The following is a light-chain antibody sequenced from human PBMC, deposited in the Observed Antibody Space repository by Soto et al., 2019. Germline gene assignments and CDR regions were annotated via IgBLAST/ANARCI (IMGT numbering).Light chain of an antibody. Sequence: DIQMTQSPSSLSASVGDRVIISCRASQTISTSLNWYQQKPGTAPRLLIYRASSVKSGVPPRFSGSGSGRDFTLTISSLRPEDIATYFCQQSYNSPPWTFGQGTKVEVK. CDR2: RAS. V-gene: IGKV1-39*01. CDR1: QTISTS. CDR3: QQSYNSPPWT. J-gene: IGKJ1*01.